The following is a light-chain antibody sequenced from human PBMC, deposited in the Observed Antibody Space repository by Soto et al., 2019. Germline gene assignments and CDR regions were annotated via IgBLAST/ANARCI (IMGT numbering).Light chain of an antibody. Sequence: QSALTQPASVSGSPGQSITISCTGTSSDVGGYNYVSWYQQHAGKAPKLMIYDVSNQPSGVSNRFSGSQSGNRASLTISGLQAEDEADYYCSSYTRSSALPHGFGTGTKLTVL. CDR3: SSYTRSSALPHG. CDR1: SSDVGGYNY. J-gene: IGLJ1*01. CDR2: DVS. V-gene: IGLV2-14*01.